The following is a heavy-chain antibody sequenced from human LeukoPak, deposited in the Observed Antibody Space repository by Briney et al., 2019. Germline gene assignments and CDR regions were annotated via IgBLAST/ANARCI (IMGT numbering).Heavy chain of an antibody. Sequence: GGSLRLSCAASGFTVSSNYMSWVRQAPGKGLEWVSEIYSDGSTYYAASVKGRITISRDNSKNTLYLQMNSLRAEDTAVYYCAKGVGYCSGGSCQQFDYWGQGTLVTVSS. D-gene: IGHD2-15*01. J-gene: IGHJ4*02. CDR2: IYSDGST. CDR1: GFTVSSNY. V-gene: IGHV3-53*01. CDR3: AKGVGYCSGGSCQQFDY.